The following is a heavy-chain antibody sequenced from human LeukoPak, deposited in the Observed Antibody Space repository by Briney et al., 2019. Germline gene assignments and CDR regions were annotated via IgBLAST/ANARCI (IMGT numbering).Heavy chain of an antibody. D-gene: IGHD3-16*01. CDR3: ARSGGGNWYFDL. J-gene: IGHJ2*01. CDR1: GSAFTSYD. CDR2: MNPNSGNT. V-gene: IGHV1-8*03. Sequence: GASVKLSCKASGSAFTSYDITWVRQAPGQGIERVGWMNPNSGNTGYAQKFQGRVTITRNTSISTAYMELSSLRSDDTAVYYCARSGGGNWYFDLWGRGTLVTVSS.